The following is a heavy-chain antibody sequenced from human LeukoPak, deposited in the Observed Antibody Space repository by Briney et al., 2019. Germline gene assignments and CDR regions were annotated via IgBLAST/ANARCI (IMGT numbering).Heavy chain of an antibody. CDR2: INTEGRT. CDR3: AKNRMIVAI. CDR1: RITFSTYA. Sequence: GGSLRLSCEASRITFSTYAMSWVRQAPGKGLEWVSGINTEGRTYYADSVKGRFTISRDNSKNSLFLQMNSLRTEDTALYYCAKNRMIVAIWGQGTLVTVSS. J-gene: IGHJ4*02. V-gene: IGHV3-43*02. D-gene: IGHD3-22*01.